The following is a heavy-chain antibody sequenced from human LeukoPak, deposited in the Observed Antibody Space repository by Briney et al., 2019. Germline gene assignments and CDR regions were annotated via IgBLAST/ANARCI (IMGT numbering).Heavy chain of an antibody. Sequence: SETLSLTCTVSGGSISSYYWSWIRQPPGKGLEWIGYIYYSGSTNYNPSLKSRVTISVDTSKNQFSLKLSSVTAADTAVYYCASSVGWNYVYFVYWGQGTLVTVSS. CDR2: IYYSGST. J-gene: IGHJ4*02. D-gene: IGHD1-7*01. CDR3: ASSVGWNYVYFVY. V-gene: IGHV4-59*01. CDR1: GGSISSYY.